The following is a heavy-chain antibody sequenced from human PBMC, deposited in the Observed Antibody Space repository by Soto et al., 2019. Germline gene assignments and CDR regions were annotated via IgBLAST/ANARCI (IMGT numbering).Heavy chain of an antibody. CDR2: INAGNGNT. Sequence: QVQLVQSGAEEKKPGASVKVSCKASGYTFTSYAMHWVRQAPGQRLEWMGWINAGNGNTKYSQKFQGRVTITRDTSESKAYMELISLRSEDTAVYYCARAPGGPGIAEYWGQGTLVTVSS. D-gene: IGHD6-13*01. J-gene: IGHJ4*02. CDR1: GYTFTSYA. CDR3: ARAPGGPGIAEY. V-gene: IGHV1-3*05.